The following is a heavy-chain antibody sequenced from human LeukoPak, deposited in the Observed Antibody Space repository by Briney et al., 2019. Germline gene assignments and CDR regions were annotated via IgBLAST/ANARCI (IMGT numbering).Heavy chain of an antibody. V-gene: IGHV1-8*01. D-gene: IGHD6-19*01. CDR3: ARGGSGWFDDNWFDP. Sequence: VASVKVSCKASGYTFTSYDINWVRQATGQGLEWMGWMNPNSGNTGYAQKFQGRVTMTRNTSISTAYMELSSLRAEDTAVYYCARGGSGWFDDNWFDPWGQGTLVTVSS. CDR1: GYTFTSYD. CDR2: MNPNSGNT. J-gene: IGHJ5*02.